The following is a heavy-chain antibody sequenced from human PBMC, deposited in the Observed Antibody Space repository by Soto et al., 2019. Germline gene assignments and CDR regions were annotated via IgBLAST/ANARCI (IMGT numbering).Heavy chain of an antibody. CDR2: INPNSGGT. J-gene: IGHJ3*02. D-gene: IGHD3-10*01. CDR1: GYTFTGYY. V-gene: IGHV1-2*02. Sequence: ASVKVSCKSSGYTFTGYYMHWVRQAPGQGLEWMGWINPNSGGTNYAQKFQGRVTMTRDTSISTAYMELSRLRSDDTAVYYCASDFGRIDAFDIWGQGTMVTVSS. CDR3: ASDFGRIDAFDI.